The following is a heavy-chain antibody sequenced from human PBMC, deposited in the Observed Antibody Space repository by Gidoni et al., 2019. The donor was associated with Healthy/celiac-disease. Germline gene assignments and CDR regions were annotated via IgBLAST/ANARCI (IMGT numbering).Heavy chain of an antibody. D-gene: IGHD1-26*01. CDR3: ARDLSHSPKTSAFDI. V-gene: IGHV3-30-3*01. CDR2: ISYDGSNK. J-gene: IGHJ3*02. Sequence: QVQLVESGGGVVQPGRSLRLSCAASGFPFSSYAMHWVRQAPGKGLEWVAVISYDGSNKYYADSVKGRFTISRDNSKNTLYLQMNSLRAEDTAVYYCARDLSHSPKTSAFDIWGQGTMVTVSS. CDR1: GFPFSSYA.